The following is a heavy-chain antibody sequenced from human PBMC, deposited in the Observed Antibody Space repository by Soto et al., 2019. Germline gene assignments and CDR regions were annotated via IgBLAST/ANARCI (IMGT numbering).Heavy chain of an antibody. CDR3: ASKETTAGGYYYYGMDV. CDR1: GFTFSSYA. CDR2: ISGSGGST. V-gene: IGHV3-23*01. Sequence: LRLSCAASGFTFSSYAMSWVRQAPGKGLEWVSAISGSGGSTYYADSGKGRFTISRDNSKNTLYLQMNSLRAEDTAVYYCASKETTAGGYYYYGMDVWGQGTTVTVSS. D-gene: IGHD4-4*01. J-gene: IGHJ6*02.